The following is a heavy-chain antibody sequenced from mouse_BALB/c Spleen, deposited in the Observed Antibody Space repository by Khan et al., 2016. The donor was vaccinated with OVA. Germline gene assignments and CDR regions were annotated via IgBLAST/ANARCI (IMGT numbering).Heavy chain of an antibody. D-gene: IGHD2-2*01. CDR3: TRWGYWFAY. J-gene: IGHJ3*01. CDR1: GYSFTSYW. Sequence: VQLQQSGTVLARPGASVKMSRKASGYSFTSYWMHWVKQRPGQGLEWIGAIYPGNSDSNYNQKFKGKAKLTAVTSASTANMELSSLTNEDSAVYYCTRWGYWFAYWGQGTLVTVSA. V-gene: IGHV1-5*01. CDR2: IYPGNSDS.